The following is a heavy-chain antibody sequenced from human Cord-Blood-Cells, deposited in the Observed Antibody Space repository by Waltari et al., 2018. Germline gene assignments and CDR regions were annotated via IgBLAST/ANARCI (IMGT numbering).Heavy chain of an antibody. J-gene: IGHJ5*02. CDR2: INHSGST. D-gene: IGHD4-17*01. V-gene: IGHV4-34*01. Sequence: QVQLQQWGAGLLKPSETLSLTCAVYGVSFSGYYWSWIRQPPGKGLEWIGEINHSGSTNYNPSLKSRVTISVDTSKNQFSLKLSSVTAADTAVYYCAVDYGDFNWFDPWGQGTLVTVSS. CDR1: GVSFSGYY. CDR3: AVDYGDFNWFDP.